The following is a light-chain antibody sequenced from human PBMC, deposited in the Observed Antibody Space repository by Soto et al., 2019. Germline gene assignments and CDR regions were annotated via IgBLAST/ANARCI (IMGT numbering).Light chain of an antibody. CDR1: QDIRNS. J-gene: IGKJ5*01. CDR2: DAS. V-gene: IGKV1-33*01. CDR3: QQYDYLVT. Sequence: DIQMTQSPSSLSASVGERVTITCQASQDIRNSLNWYQQKPGRAPKLLIYDASNVETGVPSRFSGTGSGTHFSFSISSLQPEDFATYYCQQYDYLVTFGQGTRLEIK.